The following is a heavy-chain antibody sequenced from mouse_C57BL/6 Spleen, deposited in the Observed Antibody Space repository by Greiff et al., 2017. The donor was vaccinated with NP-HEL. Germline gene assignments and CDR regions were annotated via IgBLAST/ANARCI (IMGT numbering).Heavy chain of an antibody. V-gene: IGHV1-50*01. CDR2: IDPSDSYT. D-gene: IGHD1-1*01. CDR3: ASSGTSRGDWYFDV. J-gene: IGHJ1*03. CDR1: GYTFTSYW. Sequence: VQLQQSGAELVKPGASVKLSCKASGYTFTSYWMQWVKQRPGQGLEWIGEIDPSDSYTNYNQKFKGKATLTVDTSSSTAYMQRSSLTSEDSAVYYCASSGTSRGDWYFDVWGTGTTVTVSS.